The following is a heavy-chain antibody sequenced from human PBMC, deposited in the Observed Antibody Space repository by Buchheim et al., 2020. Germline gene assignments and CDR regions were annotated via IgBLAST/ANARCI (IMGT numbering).Heavy chain of an antibody. CDR1: GFTVSSNY. V-gene: IGHV3-53*01. D-gene: IGHD2-2*01. CDR2: IYSGGST. CDR3: ARGGAVPAAVYYYYGMDV. Sequence: EVQLVESGGGLIQPGGSLRLSCAASGFTVSSNYMSWVRQAPGKGLEWVSLIYSGGSTYYADSVKGRFFISRDNSKNTLHLQMNILRAADTAVYYCARGGAVPAAVYYYYGMDVWGQGTT. J-gene: IGHJ6*02.